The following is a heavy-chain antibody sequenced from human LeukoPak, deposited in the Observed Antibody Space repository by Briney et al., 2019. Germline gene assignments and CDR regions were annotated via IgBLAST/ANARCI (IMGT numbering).Heavy chain of an antibody. V-gene: IGHV3-48*03. CDR2: ISSSGSTI. Sequence: GGSLRLSCAASGFTFSTYEMNWVRQAPGKGLEWVSYISSSGSTIYYADSVKGRFTISRDNAKNSLYLQMNSLRAEDTAVYCCARDLPYSSGWYDFDHWGQGTLVTVSS. J-gene: IGHJ4*02. D-gene: IGHD6-19*01. CDR3: ARDLPYSSGWYDFDH. CDR1: GFTFSTYE.